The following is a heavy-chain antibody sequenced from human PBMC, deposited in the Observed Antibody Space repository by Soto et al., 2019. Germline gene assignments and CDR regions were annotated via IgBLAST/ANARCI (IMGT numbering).Heavy chain of an antibody. D-gene: IGHD4-17*01. V-gene: IGHV3-48*04. CDR1: GFTFSDYS. CDR3: ARVHYGAYVRGLDI. CDR2: ITGGSTLL. J-gene: IGHJ3*02. Sequence: EVQLVESGGGLVQPGGSLRLSCVVSGFTFSDYSMHWVRQAPGKGLEWISYITGGSTLLYYADSVKGRFTISRDNAKNSLYLRMNSLRTDDTAVYYCARVHYGAYVRGLDIWGQGTMVTVSS.